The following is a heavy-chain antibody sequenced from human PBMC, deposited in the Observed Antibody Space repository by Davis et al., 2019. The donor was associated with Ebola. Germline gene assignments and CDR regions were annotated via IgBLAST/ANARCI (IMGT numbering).Heavy chain of an antibody. CDR2: INPNSGGT. Sequence: AASVKVSCKASGYTFTGYYMHWVRQAPGQGLEWMGWINPNSGGTNYAQKFQGWVTMTRDTSISTAYMELSRLRSDDTAVYYCASSSSSSAYYYYGMDVWGQGTTVTVSS. V-gene: IGHV1-2*04. CDR3: ASSSSSSAYYYYGMDV. J-gene: IGHJ6*02. CDR1: GYTFTGYY. D-gene: IGHD6-6*01.